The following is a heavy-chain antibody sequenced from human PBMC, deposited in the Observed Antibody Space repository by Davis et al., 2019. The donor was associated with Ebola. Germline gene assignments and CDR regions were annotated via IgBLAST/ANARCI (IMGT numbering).Heavy chain of an antibody. CDR1: GGSISSGGYY. Sequence: PSETLSLTCTVSGGSISSGGYYWSWIRQHPGKGLEWIGYIYYSGSTNYNPSLKSRVTISVDTSKNQFSLKLSSVTAADTAVYYCARAAAERFTYYDSRSYYFDYWGQGTLVTVSS. J-gene: IGHJ4*02. CDR3: ARAAAERFTYYDSRSYYFDY. CDR2: IYYSGST. V-gene: IGHV4-61*08. D-gene: IGHD3-3*01.